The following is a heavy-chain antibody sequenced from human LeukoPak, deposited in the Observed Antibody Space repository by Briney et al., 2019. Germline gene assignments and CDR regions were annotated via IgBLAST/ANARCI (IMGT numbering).Heavy chain of an antibody. CDR2: TIPMFGTT. CDR1: GGTFTDYA. V-gene: IGHV1-69*13. Sequence: ASVKVSCKASGGTFTDYAFNGVRQAPGQGLEWMGNTIPMFGTTNYAQKFQDRVTITADESSATTYLELNSLRSEDTAVFYCARERDAIIDFWGQGTLIIVSS. D-gene: IGHD5-24*01. J-gene: IGHJ4*02. CDR3: ARERDAIIDF.